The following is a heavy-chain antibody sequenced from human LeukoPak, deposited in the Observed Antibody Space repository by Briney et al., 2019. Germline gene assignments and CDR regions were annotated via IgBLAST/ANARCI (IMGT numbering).Heavy chain of an antibody. J-gene: IGHJ3*02. D-gene: IGHD1-26*01. V-gene: IGHV3-7*03. Sequence: GGSLRLSCAASGCTFSSYWMSWVRQAPGKGLEWVANIKQDGSEKYYVDSVKGRFTISRDNAKNSLYLQMNSLRSEDTALYYCARGSSGSYSIDAFDIWGQGTMVTVSS. CDR1: GCTFSSYW. CDR2: IKQDGSEK. CDR3: ARGSSGSYSIDAFDI.